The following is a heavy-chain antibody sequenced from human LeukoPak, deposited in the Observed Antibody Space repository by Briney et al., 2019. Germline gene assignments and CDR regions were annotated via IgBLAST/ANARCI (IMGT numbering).Heavy chain of an antibody. CDR3: ARDPGYGSGSYYPLNDAFDI. V-gene: IGHV4-59*01. CDR1: GGSISSYY. CDR2: IYYSGST. D-gene: IGHD3-10*01. J-gene: IGHJ3*02. Sequence: SETLSLTCTVSGGSISSYYWSWIRQPPGKGLEWIGYIYYSGSTNYNPSLKSRVTISVDTSKNQFSLKLSSVTAADTAVYYCARDPGYGSGSYYPLNDAFDIWGQGTMVTVSS.